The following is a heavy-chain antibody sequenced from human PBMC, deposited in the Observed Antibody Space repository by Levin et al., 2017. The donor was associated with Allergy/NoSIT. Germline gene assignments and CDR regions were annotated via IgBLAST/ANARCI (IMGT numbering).Heavy chain of an antibody. CDR2: ISSSGSTI. D-gene: IGHD3-3*01. CDR1: GFTFSDYY. J-gene: IGHJ6*02. V-gene: IGHV3-11*01. CDR3: ARDRPATIFGVVSYYYYGMDV. Sequence: GESLKISCAASGFTFSDYYMSWIRQAPGKGLEWVSYISSSGSTIYYADSVKGRFTISRDNAKNSLYLQMNSLRAEDTAVYYCARDRPATIFGVVSYYYYGMDVWGQGTTVTVSS.